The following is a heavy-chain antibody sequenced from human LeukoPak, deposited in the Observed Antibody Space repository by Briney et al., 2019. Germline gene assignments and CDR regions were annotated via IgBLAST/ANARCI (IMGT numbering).Heavy chain of an antibody. CDR2: ISGNGGNT. Sequence: GGSLRLSCAVSGLTFSSHAMSWVRQAPGKGLEWVSAISGNGGNTYYADSVKGRFTIFRDNSKDTLYLQMNSLRVEDTAVYYCANNEWHWGQGTLVTVSS. V-gene: IGHV3-23*01. J-gene: IGHJ1*01. D-gene: IGHD2-8*01. CDR3: ANNEWH. CDR1: GLTFSSHA.